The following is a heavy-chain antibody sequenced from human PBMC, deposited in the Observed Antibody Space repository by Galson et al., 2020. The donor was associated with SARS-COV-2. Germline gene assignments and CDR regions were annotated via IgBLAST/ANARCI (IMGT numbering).Heavy chain of an antibody. CDR3: AAPACNSTSGYDVCGI. V-gene: IGHV1-58*01. CDR1: GFTFTSSA. J-gene: IGHJ3*02. CDR2: IVVGSGNT. D-gene: IGHD2-2*01. Sequence: SVKVSCKASGFTFTSSAVQWVRQARGQRLEWIGWIVVGSGNTNYAQKFQERVTITRDMSTSTAYMELSSLRSEDTAVYYRAAPACNSTSGYDVCGIWGQGTMVTVSS.